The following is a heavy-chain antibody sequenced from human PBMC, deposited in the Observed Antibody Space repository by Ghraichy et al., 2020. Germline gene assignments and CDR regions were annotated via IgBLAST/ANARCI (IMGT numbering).Heavy chain of an antibody. D-gene: IGHD2-8*01. CDR3: ARDSSPLGYCSTSSCQLGLDF. Sequence: GGSLRLSCAVSGFTFSDYYMIWIRQAPGQGLEWVSYISKSGSATYYAESVEGRFTVSRDNAKNSLFLEMSSLRVDDTAMYYCARDSSPLGYCSTSSCQLGLDFWGQGALVTVSS. CDR2: ISKSGSAT. CDR1: GFTFSDYY. V-gene: IGHV3-11*01. J-gene: IGHJ4*02.